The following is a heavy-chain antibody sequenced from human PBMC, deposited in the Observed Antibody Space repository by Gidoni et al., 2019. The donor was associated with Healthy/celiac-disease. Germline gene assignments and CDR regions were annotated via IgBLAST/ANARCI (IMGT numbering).Heavy chain of an antibody. Sequence: QVQLVESGGGVVQPGRSLRLSCAASGFTFSSYGMHWVRQAPGKGLEWVAVISYDGRNKYYADSVKGRFTISRDNSKNTLYLQMNSLRAEDTAVYYCAKMDYYGSGSYVWRGEESKLDYWGQGTLVTVSS. V-gene: IGHV3-30*18. CDR3: AKMDYYGSGSYVWRGEESKLDY. D-gene: IGHD3-10*01. CDR2: ISYDGRNK. J-gene: IGHJ4*02. CDR1: GFTFSSYG.